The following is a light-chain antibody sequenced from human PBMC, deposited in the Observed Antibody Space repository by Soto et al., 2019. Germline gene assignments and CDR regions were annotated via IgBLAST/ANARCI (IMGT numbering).Light chain of an antibody. J-gene: IGLJ1*01. CDR2: DVS. Sequence: QTVLTQPASVSGSHGQSVTISCTETSSDVGGYNYVSWYQQHPGKAPKLMIYDVSNRPSGVSNRFSGSKSGNTASLTISGLQAEDEADYYCSSYTSSSTYVFGTGTKVTVL. V-gene: IGLV2-14*01. CDR1: SSDVGGYNY. CDR3: SSYTSSSTYV.